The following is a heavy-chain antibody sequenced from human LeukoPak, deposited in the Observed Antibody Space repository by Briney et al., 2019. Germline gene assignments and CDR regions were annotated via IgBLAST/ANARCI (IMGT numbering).Heavy chain of an antibody. CDR1: GFTFSSSA. D-gene: IGHD1-26*01. J-gene: IGHJ4*02. CDR3: AKDGEMGATDEKAN. CDR2: ISGSGGST. Sequence: GGSLRLSCAASGFTFSSSAMTWVRQAPGKGLEWVSAISGSGGSTYYADSVKGRFTISRDNSKNTLYLQMNSLRAEDTAVYYCAKDGEMGATDEKANWGQGTLVTVSS. V-gene: IGHV3-23*01.